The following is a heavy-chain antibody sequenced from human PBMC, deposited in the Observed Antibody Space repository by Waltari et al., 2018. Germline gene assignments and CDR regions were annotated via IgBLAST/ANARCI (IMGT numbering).Heavy chain of an antibody. CDR3: ARGRFWSGYYWVDY. D-gene: IGHD3-3*01. V-gene: IGHV4-4*07. J-gene: IGHJ4*02. CDR1: GGSISSYY. CDR2: IYTSGST. Sequence: QVQLQESGPGLVKPSETLSLTCTVSGGSISSYYWSWIRQPAGKGLEWIGRIYTSGSTNYNPSLKSGVTMSVATSKNQFSRKLSSVTAADTAVYYCARGRFWSGYYWVDYWGQGTLVTVSS.